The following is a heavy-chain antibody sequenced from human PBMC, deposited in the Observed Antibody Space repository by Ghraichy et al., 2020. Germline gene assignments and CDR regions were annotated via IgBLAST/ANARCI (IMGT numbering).Heavy chain of an antibody. CDR3: AKDSARRGSAGRGGYPGD. J-gene: IGHJ4*02. CDR2: ISWNSGSI. CDR1: GFTFDDYA. Sequence: GGSLRLSCAASGFTFDDYAMHWVRQVPGKGLEWVSGISWNSGSIGYADSVKGRFTISRDNAKNSLYLQMNSLRAEDTALYYCAKDSARRGSAGRGGYPGDWGQGTLVTVSS. V-gene: IGHV3-9*01. D-gene: IGHD3-22*01.